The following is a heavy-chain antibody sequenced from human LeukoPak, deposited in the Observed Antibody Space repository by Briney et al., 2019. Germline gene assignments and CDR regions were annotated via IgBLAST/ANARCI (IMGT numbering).Heavy chain of an antibody. CDR1: GFTFSNYW. CDR3: ARDRDGKDY. D-gene: IGHD5-24*01. J-gene: IGHJ4*02. V-gene: IGHV3-7*01. Sequence: GGSLRLSCAVSGFTFSNYWMSWVRQAPGKGLEWVANIKHDGSDKFYVDSVKGRFTISRDNAKSSLYLQMNSLRVEDTAVYYYARDRDGKDYWGQGALVTVSS. CDR2: IKHDGSDK.